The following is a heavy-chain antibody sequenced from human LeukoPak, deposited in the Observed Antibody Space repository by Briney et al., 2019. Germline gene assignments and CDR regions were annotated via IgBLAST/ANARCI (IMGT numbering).Heavy chain of an antibody. Sequence: ASVKVSCKASGYTFTSYGISWVRQAPGQGLEWMGWISAYNGNTNYAQKLQGRVTMTTDTSTSTAYMELRSLRSDDTAVYYCASLGSSYPPNWFDPWGQGTLVTVSS. J-gene: IGHJ5*02. CDR2: ISAYNGNT. D-gene: IGHD3-16*02. CDR3: ASLGSSYPPNWFDP. V-gene: IGHV1-18*01. CDR1: GYTFTSYG.